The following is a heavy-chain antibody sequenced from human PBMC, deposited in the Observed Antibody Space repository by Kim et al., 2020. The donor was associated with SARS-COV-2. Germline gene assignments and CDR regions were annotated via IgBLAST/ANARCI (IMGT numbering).Heavy chain of an antibody. V-gene: IGHV1-58*01. J-gene: IGHJ3*02. D-gene: IGHD2-21*02. CDR3: AAGGCGGDCYDAFDI. Sequence: QKFQERVTITRDMSTSTAYMELSSLRSEDTAVYYCAAGGCGGDCYDAFDIWGQGTMVTVSS.